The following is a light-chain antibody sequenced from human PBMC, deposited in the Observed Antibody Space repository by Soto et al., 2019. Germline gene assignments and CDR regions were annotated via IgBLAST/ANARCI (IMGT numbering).Light chain of an antibody. V-gene: IGKV3-11*01. J-gene: IGKJ5*01. CDR3: QQRNTWPPVT. CDR2: GAF. Sequence: EFVLTQSPGTLSLSPGERATLSCRASQTVRNNYLAWYQQKPGQAPRLLIYGAFNRATGIPARFSGSGSGADFTLTISSLEPEDFAIYYCQQRNTWPPVTFGQGTRLEI. CDR1: QTVRNNY.